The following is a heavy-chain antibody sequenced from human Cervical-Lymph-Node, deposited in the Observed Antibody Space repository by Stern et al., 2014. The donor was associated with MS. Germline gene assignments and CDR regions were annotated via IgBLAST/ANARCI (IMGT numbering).Heavy chain of an antibody. V-gene: IGHV1-18*01. CDR1: GYTFTDYA. CDR2: ISAYNGDT. Sequence: QVQLVQSGAEVKKPGASVKVSCTASGYTFTDYAISWVRQAPGQGLEWMEWISAYNGDTNFAQEVQGRVSMTTDTATSTDYMAWTGTDNGYSNLAQEVQGRVSLTTDTATSTAYMELRSLRSDDTAVYYCAVLSVDADFDYWGQGTLVTVSS. CDR3: VQGRVSLTTDTATSTAYMELRSLRSDDTAVYYCAVLSVDADFDY. J-gene: IGHJ4*02. D-gene: IGHD5-18*01.